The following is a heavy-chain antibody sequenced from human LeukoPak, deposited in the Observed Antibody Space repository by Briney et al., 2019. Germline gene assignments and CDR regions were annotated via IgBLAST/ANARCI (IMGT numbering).Heavy chain of an antibody. CDR2: MNPYSGDT. J-gene: IGHJ3*01. V-gene: IGHV1-8*01. D-gene: IGHD5-12*01. CDR1: GYTFTSFD. CDR3: ASRTSSGYDYDVFDL. Sequence: ASVKVSCKASGYTFTSFDINWVRQAAGQGLEWMGWMNPYSGDTGYAPKFQGRVIMTRNTSIRTAYMELSSLTSEDTAVYYCASRTSSGYDYDVFDLSGEGAVVTVSS.